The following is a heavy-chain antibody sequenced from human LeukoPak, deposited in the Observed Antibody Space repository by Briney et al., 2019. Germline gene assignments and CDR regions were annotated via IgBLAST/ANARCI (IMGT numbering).Heavy chain of an antibody. CDR2: IMPLFGTA. V-gene: IGHV1-69*05. J-gene: IGHJ5*02. D-gene: IGHD4-17*01. CDR1: GGTFNNSA. CDR3: ARDVHGDYGSGWFDP. Sequence: ASVKVSCKTSGGTFNNSAISWVRQAPGQGLEWLGGIMPLFGTAGYAQKFQGRVTITKDESTRTVYLGLTSLTSDDTAVYYCARDVHGDYGSGWFDPWGQGTLVPVSS.